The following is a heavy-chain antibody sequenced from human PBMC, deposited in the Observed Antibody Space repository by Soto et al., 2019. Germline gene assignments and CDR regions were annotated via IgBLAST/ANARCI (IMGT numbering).Heavy chain of an antibody. J-gene: IGHJ4*02. CDR1: GFTFSNAW. D-gene: IGHD3-10*01. V-gene: IGHV3-15*01. CDR2: IKSKTDGGTT. CDR3: TTGYTSHNYYGSGSYVDY. Sequence: GGSLRLSCAASGFTFSNAWMSWVRQAPGKGLEWVGRIKSKTDGGTTDYAAPVKGRFTISRDDSKNTLYLQMNSLKTEDTAVYYCTTGYTSHNYYGSGSYVDYWGQGTLVTVSS.